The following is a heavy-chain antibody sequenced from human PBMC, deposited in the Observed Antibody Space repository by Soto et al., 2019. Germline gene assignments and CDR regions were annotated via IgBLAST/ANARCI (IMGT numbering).Heavy chain of an antibody. J-gene: IGHJ6*02. Sequence: EVQLVESGGGLVQPGGSLRLSCEASGFTFRNYEMHWVRQGTGKGLEWVSGISAAGDPDYADSVEGRSTISRENAQNSFFLQMNSLRVCDTAVYYCARTDRDFYGLEVWGQGTTVIVSS. CDR1: GFTFRNYE. V-gene: IGHV3-13*05. CDR2: ISAAGDP. CDR3: ARTDRDFYGLEV.